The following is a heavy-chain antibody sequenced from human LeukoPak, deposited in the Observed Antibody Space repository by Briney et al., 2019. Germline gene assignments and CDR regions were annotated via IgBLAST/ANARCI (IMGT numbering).Heavy chain of an antibody. D-gene: IGHD6-13*01. J-gene: IGHJ5*02. V-gene: IGHV3-23*01. Sequence: GGALRLSCAASGFTFSSYRMNWVRQAPGKGLDWVAAISCSGDDTYDTASVNGRFTISQHNTQSTLYSQMNSLRTEDTAVYFCVKYGGRSWPERWCDPWGQGTLFILSS. CDR2: ISCSGDDT. CDR1: GFTFSSYR. CDR3: VKYGGRSWPERWCDP.